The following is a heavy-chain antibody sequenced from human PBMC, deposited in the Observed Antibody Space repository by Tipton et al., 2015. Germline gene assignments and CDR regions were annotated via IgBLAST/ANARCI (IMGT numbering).Heavy chain of an antibody. V-gene: IGHV3-7*01. CDR1: GFTFSSNW. CDR3: ARVFDTRYFDL. J-gene: IGHJ2*01. Sequence: SLRLSCAASGFTFSSNWMSWVRQAPGKGLEWVANIKQDGSEKYYVDSVKGRFTISRDNTKNSLYLQMNSLRAEDTAVYYCARVFDTRYFDLWGRGTLVTVSS. D-gene: IGHD3-9*01. CDR2: IKQDGSEK.